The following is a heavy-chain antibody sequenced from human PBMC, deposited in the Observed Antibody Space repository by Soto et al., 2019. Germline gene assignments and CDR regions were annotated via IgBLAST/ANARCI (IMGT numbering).Heavy chain of an antibody. D-gene: IGHD5-12*01. J-gene: IGHJ4*02. Sequence: GGSLRLSCAASGFTFSSYEMNWVRQAPGKGLEWVSYISSSGSTIYYADSVKGRFTISRDNAKNSLYLQMNSLRAEDTAVYYCARGTGYSGYDLNADYWGQGTLVTVSS. CDR3: ARGTGYSGYDLNADY. CDR1: GFTFSSYE. V-gene: IGHV3-48*03. CDR2: ISSSGSTI.